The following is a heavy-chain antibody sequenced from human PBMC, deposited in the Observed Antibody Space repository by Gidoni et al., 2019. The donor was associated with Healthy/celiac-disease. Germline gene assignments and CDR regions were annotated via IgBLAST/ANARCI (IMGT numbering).Heavy chain of an antibody. Sequence: QVQLQESAPAAVKPSETLSLTCTVSGGSISSYYWSWIRQPPGKGLDWIGYIYYCGSTNYNPSLKYRITISVDTSKNQFSLKLSSVTAADTAVYYCARNSLSLDYWGQGTLVTVSS. V-gene: IGHV4-59*01. CDR2: IYYCGST. CDR3: ARNSLSLDY. J-gene: IGHJ4*02. CDR1: GGSISSYY. D-gene: IGHD2-21*01.